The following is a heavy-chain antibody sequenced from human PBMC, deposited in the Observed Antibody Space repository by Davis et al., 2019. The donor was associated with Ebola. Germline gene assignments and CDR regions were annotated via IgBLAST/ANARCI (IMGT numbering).Heavy chain of an antibody. V-gene: IGHV4-34*01. J-gene: IGHJ4*02. CDR1: GGSFSGYY. Sequence: PSETLSLTCAVYGGSFSGYYWSWIRQPPGKGLEWIGEINHSGSTNYNPSLKSRVTISVDTSKNQFSLKLSSVTAADTAVYYCARLPGILFGYYFDYWGQGTLVTVSS. CDR3: ARLPGILFGYYFDY. CDR2: INHSGST. D-gene: IGHD6-13*01.